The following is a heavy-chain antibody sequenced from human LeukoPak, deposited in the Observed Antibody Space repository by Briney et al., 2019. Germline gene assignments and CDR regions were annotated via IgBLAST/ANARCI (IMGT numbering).Heavy chain of an antibody. CDR1: AFAFSSYA. CDR2: ISTSDGTT. CDR3: AKGRTGFSYGYGIDY. D-gene: IGHD5-18*01. V-gene: IGHV3-23*01. Sequence: GGSLRLSCAASAFAFSSYAMSWVRQAPGKGLEWVSSISTSDGTTYYADSVKGRFTISRDNSKNTLYLQMNSLRAEDAAIYYCAKGRTGFSYGYGIDYWGQGTLVTVSS. J-gene: IGHJ4*02.